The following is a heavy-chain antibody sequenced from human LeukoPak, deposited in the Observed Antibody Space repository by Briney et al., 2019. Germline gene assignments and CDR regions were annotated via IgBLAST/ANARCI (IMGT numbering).Heavy chain of an antibody. V-gene: IGHV3-33*01. CDR3: ARGPNSGYCSSTSCYWLGY. Sequence: GGSLRLSCAASGFTFSSYAMHWVRQAPGKGLEWVAIIWYDGSNKYYADSVKGRFTISRDNSKDTLYLQMNSLRAEGTAVYYCARGPNSGYCSSTSCYWLGYWGQGSLVSVSS. D-gene: IGHD2-2*01. CDR1: GFTFSSYA. CDR2: IWYDGSNK. J-gene: IGHJ4*02.